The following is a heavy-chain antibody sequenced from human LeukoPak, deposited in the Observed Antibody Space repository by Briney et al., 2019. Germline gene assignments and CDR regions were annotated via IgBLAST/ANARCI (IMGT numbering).Heavy chain of an antibody. CDR1: GFNFGDYA. V-gene: IGHV3-49*04. CDR2: IRSKIYGGTP. CDR3: TRDQTPYY. J-gene: IGHJ4*02. Sequence: GGSLRLSCTTSGFNFGDYAMTWVRQAPGKGLEWVGFIRSKIYGGTPEYAASVKGRFTTSRDDSKGVAYLQMNSLKTEDTAVYYCTRDQTPYYWGQGTLVTVAS.